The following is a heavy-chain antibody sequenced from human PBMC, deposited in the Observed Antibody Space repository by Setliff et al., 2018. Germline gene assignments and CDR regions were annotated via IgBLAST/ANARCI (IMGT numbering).Heavy chain of an antibody. CDR2: INPSGGST. D-gene: IGHD4-4*01. CDR1: GYSFTNYY. Sequence: ASVKVSCKASGYSFTNYYIHWVRQAPGQGLEWVGIINPSGGSTSYAQKFQGRVTMTRDTSTSTVYMELSSLRPEDTAVYYCAKSGDYSNRGHFDCWGQGTLVTVSS. V-gene: IGHV1-46*03. CDR3: AKSGDYSNRGHFDC. J-gene: IGHJ4*02.